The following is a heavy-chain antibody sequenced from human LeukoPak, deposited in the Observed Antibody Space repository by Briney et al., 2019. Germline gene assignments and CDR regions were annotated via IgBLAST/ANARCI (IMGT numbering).Heavy chain of an antibody. CDR3: AKYYYTSGSSGGRVFDY. V-gene: IGHV3-48*03. D-gene: IGHD3-10*01. CDR1: GFILSAYE. Sequence: GGSLRLSCAASGFILSAYEMNWVRQAPGKGLEWVSYISGPSIQYADSVKGRFTISRDPAKNSLYLQMNSLRAEDTAVYYCAKYYYTSGSSGGRVFDYWGQGTLVTVSS. CDR2: ISGPSI. J-gene: IGHJ4*02.